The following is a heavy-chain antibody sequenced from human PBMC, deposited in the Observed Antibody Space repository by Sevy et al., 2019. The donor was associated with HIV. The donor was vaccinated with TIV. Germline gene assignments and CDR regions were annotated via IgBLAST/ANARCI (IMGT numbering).Heavy chain of an antibody. D-gene: IGHD2-15*01. J-gene: IGHJ4*02. V-gene: IGHV3-11*01. CDR3: ARGQLGYCSGGGCYFLDY. Sequence: GGSLRLSCAASGFTFRDHYMSWIRQAPGKGLEWVSYIGVSDTTIYYADSVKGRTTISRDNAKNSLYLQMNSLRAEDTAVYYCARGQLGYCSGGGCYFLDYWGQGALVTVSS. CDR1: GFTFRDHY. CDR2: IGVSDTTI.